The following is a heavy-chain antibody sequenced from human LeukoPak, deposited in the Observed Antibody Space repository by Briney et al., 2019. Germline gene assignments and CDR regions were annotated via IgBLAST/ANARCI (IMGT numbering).Heavy chain of an antibody. V-gene: IGHV4-34*01. D-gene: IGHD5-18*01. Sequence: SETLSLTCAVYGGSFSGYYWSWIRQPPGRGLEWIGEINHSGSTNYNPSLKSRVTISVDTSKNQFSLKLSSVTAADTAVYYCARGAGRRGYSYGYLRPYYFDYWGQGTLVTVSS. CDR2: INHSGST. CDR1: GGSFSGYY. CDR3: ARGAGRRGYSYGYLRPYYFDY. J-gene: IGHJ4*02.